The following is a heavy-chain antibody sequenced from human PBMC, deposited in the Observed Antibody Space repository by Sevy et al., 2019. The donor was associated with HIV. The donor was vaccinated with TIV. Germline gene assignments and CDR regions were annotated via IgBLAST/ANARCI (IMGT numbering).Heavy chain of an antibody. CDR1: GYTFTGYY. D-gene: IGHD4-4*01. V-gene: IGHV1-2*02. CDR2: INPNSGGT. J-gene: IGHJ5*02. CDR3: ARDTQLEYSNYEGRWFDP. Sequence: ASVKVSCKASGYTFTGYYMHWVRQAPGQGLEWMGWINPNSGGTNYAQKFQGRVTMTRDRSISTAYMELSRLRSDDTAVYYCARDTQLEYSNYEGRWFDPWGQGTLVTVSS.